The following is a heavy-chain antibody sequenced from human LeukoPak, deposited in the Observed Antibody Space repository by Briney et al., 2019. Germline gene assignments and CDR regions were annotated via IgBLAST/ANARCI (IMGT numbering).Heavy chain of an antibody. CDR2: IYYSGST. CDR3: ARGGLYNWNYSDYYYYYMDV. V-gene: IGHV4-59*01. CDR1: GGSISSYY. D-gene: IGHD1-7*01. Sequence: SETLSLICTVSGGSISSYYWSWIRQPPGKGLEWIGYIYYSGSTNYNPSLKSRVTISVDTSKNQFSLKLSSVTAADTAVYYCARGGLYNWNYSDYYYYYMDVWGKGTTVTVSS. J-gene: IGHJ6*03.